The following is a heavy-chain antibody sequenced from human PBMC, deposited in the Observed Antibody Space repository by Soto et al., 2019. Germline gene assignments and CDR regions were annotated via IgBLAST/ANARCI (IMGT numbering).Heavy chain of an antibody. CDR3: ARVLGYCSSTSCSRAVYYYCYGMDV. CDR2: INSDGSST. J-gene: IGHJ6*02. V-gene: IGHV3-74*01. CDR1: GFTFSSYW. Sequence: EVQLVESGGGLVQPGGSLRLSCAASGFTFSSYWMHWVRQAPGKGLVWVSRINSDGSSTSYADSVKGRFTISRDNAKNTLYLQLHSLRAEDTAVYYCARVLGYCSSTSCSRAVYYYCYGMDVWGQGTTVTVSS. D-gene: IGHD2-2*01.